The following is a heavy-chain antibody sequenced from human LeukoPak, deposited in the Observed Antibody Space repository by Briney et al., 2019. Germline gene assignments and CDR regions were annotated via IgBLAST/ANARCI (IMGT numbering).Heavy chain of an antibody. D-gene: IGHD3-22*01. V-gene: IGHV4-39*01. CDR1: GGSISSSSYY. Sequence: SETLSLTCTVSGGSISSSSYYWGWIRQPPGKGLEWIGSIYYSGSTYYNPSLKSRVTISVDTSKNQFSLKLSSVTAADTAVYYCAKGFYDDSGYYYVAFDSWGQGTLVTVSS. CDR2: IYYSGST. CDR3: AKGFYDDSGYYYVAFDS. J-gene: IGHJ4*02.